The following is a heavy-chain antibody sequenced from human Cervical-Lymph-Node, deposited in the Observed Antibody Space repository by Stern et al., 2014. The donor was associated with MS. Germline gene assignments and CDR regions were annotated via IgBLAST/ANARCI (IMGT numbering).Heavy chain of an antibody. D-gene: IGHD6-13*01. J-gene: IGHJ4*02. V-gene: IGHV3-9*01. Sequence: VQLVESGGGLVQPGRSLRLSCAASGFTFDDYAMHWVRQAPAKGLEWVSGISWNSGSIGYAAQVKGRFTISRDNAKNSLYLQMNSLRAEDTALYYCAKGGGAAADYYFDYWGQGTLVTVSS. CDR3: AKGGGAAADYYFDY. CDR2: ISWNSGSI. CDR1: GFTFDDYA.